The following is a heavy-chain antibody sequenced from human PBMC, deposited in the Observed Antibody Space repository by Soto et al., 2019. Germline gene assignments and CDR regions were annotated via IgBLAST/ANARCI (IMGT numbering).Heavy chain of an antibody. J-gene: IGHJ4*01. CDR3: TTDSYSTIIIDRFDY. V-gene: IGHV3-15*07. CDR2: IKSKTDGGTT. Sequence: EVQLVESGGGLVKPGGSLRLSCAASGFTFTNAWINGVRQAPGKGLEWVGRIKSKTDGGTTDYAEPVKGRFAISRDDANNMVYLQMYSPKIVDTAVYYCTTDSYSTIIIDRFDYWGHGTLVTVSS. CDR1: GFTFTNAW. D-gene: IGHD3-22*01.